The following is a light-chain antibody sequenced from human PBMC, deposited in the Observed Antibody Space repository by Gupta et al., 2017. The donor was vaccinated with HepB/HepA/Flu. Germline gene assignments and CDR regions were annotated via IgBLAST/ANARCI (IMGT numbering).Light chain of an antibody. CDR3: SSYTSSSTSNVV. Sequence: SALTQPASVSGSPGQSITISCTGTSSDVGGYNYVSWYQQHPGKAPKLMIYDVSNRPSGVANRVSGSKSGNTAALTISGLQAEDEADYYCSSYTSSSTSNVVFGGGTKLTVL. CDR2: DVS. CDR1: SSDVGGYNY. J-gene: IGLJ2*01. V-gene: IGLV2-14*03.